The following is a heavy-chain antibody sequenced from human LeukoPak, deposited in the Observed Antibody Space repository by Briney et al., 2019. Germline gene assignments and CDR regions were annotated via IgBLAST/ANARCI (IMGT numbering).Heavy chain of an antibody. V-gene: IGHV3-49*03. J-gene: IGHJ6*04. CDR1: GFTFRDYA. CDR2: IRSKAYGGTT. D-gene: IGHD6-19*01. CDR3: TSCSSGCDYYGMDV. Sequence: GRSLRLSFTASGFTFRDYAMSWLRQAPGKGVEWVGFIRSKAYGGTTEYAASVKGRFNISRDDSKSIAYLQMNSLKTEDTAVYYCTSCSSGCDYYGMDVWGKGTTVTVSS.